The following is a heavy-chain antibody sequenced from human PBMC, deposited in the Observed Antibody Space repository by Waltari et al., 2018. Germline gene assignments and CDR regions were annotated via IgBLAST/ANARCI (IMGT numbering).Heavy chain of an antibody. CDR2: IYPRDSDT. CDR1: GYSFTSYW. CDR3: ARLFDSSGYYRGNWYFDL. Sequence: EVQLVQSGAEVKKPGESMRISCKGFGYSFTSYWIAWVRQMPGKGLEWMGIIYPRDSDTRYSPSFQGQVTISADKSISTAYLQWSSLKASDTAMYYCARLFDSSGYYRGNWYFDLWGRGTLVTVSS. J-gene: IGHJ2*01. D-gene: IGHD3-22*01. V-gene: IGHV5-51*03.